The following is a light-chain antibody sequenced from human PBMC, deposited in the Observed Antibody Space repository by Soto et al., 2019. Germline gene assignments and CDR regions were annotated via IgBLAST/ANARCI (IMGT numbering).Light chain of an antibody. Sequence: QSALTQPPSASGSPGQSVAISCTGTSSDVGGYNYVSWYQQHPGKAPKLMIYEVNKRPSGVPDRVSGSKSGNTDSLTVSGLQAEDEADYYCSSYAGSSNVFGTGTKLTVL. CDR2: EVN. CDR3: SSYAGSSNV. V-gene: IGLV2-8*01. CDR1: SSDVGGYNY. J-gene: IGLJ1*01.